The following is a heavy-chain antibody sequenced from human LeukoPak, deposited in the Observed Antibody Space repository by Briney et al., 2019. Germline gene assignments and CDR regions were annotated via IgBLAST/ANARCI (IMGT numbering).Heavy chain of an antibody. D-gene: IGHD4-17*01. CDR2: ISNDGSNK. CDR3: ARGAYGDYVKTLLDY. J-gene: IGHJ4*02. Sequence: GGSLRLSCAASGFTFSSYAMHWVRQAPGKGLEWVAVISNDGSNKYYADSVKGRFTISRDNSKNTLYLQMNSLRAEDTAVYYCARGAYGDYVKTLLDYWGQGTLVTISS. CDR1: GFTFSSYA. V-gene: IGHV3-30-3*01.